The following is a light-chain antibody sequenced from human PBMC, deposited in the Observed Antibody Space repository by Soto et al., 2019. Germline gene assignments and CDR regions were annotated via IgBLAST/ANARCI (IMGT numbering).Light chain of an antibody. CDR1: SSNIENNY. V-gene: IGLV1-51*01. CDR2: GNN. CDR3: GTWDSSLSAGV. Sequence: QSVLTQPSLVSAAPGQKVTISCSGSSSNIENNYVSWYQQFPGTAPKLLIYGNNKRPSGIPDRFSGSKSGTSATLGIAGLQTGDEADYYCGTWDSSLSAGVFGGGTKVTVL. J-gene: IGLJ2*01.